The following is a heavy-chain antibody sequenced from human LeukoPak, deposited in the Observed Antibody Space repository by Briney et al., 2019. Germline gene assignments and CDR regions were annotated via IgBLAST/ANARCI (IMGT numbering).Heavy chain of an antibody. CDR1: GFTFSSYS. D-gene: IGHD3-10*01. V-gene: IGHV3-21*01. CDR2: ISSSSSYI. CDR3: AKGLLWFGEPSGPNWFDP. J-gene: IGHJ5*02. Sequence: PGGSLRLSCAASGFTFSSYSMNWVRQAPGKGLEWVSSISSSSSYIYYADSVKGRFTISRDNAKNSLYLQMNSLRAEDTAVYYCAKGLLWFGEPSGPNWFDPWGQGTLVTVSS.